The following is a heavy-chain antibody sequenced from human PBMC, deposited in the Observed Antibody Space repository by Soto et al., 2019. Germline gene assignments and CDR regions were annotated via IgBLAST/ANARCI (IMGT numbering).Heavy chain of an antibody. J-gene: IGHJ4*02. CDR1: GFTFSSSG. D-gene: IGHD6-19*01. V-gene: IGHV3-30*18. Sequence: QVQLVESGGGVVQPGRSLRLSCAASGFTFSSSGMHWVRQAPGEGLEWVGVIYYDGSEQYYGDSVKRRFTISRDNSKNKLYLQMNSLRDEDTAVYYCAKEESSGWYRTADYWGQGTLVTVSS. CDR2: IYYDGSEQ. CDR3: AKEESSGWYRTADY.